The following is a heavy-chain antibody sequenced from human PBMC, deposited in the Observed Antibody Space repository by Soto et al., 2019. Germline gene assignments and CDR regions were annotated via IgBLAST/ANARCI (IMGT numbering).Heavy chain of an antibody. D-gene: IGHD6-25*01. CDR3: ATRLPSDF. J-gene: IGHJ4*02. Sequence: ASVKVSCKGSGYAFTGFHIFWVRQAPGRGLEWVGWIDPNTGDTSYAQNLQGRVTLTRDTSISTAYLELSSLRPDDTAVYYCATRLPSDFWGQGTPVTVSS. CDR1: GYAFTGFH. V-gene: IGHV1-2*02. CDR2: IDPNTGDT.